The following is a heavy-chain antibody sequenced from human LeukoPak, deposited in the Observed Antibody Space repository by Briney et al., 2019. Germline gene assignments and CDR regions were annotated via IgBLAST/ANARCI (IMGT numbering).Heavy chain of an antibody. V-gene: IGHV4-34*01. Sequence: SETLSLTCAVYGGSFSGYYWSWIRQPPGKGLEWIGEINHSGSTNYNPSLKSRVTISVDTSKNQFSLKLSSVTAADTAVYYCARWGLGYCSSTSCYRPRVLDPWGQGTLVTVSS. CDR3: ARWGLGYCSSTSCYRPRVLDP. CDR1: GGSFSGYY. J-gene: IGHJ5*02. D-gene: IGHD2-2*01. CDR2: INHSGST.